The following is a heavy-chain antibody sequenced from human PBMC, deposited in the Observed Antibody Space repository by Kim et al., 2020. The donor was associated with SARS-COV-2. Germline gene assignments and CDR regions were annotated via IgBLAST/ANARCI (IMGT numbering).Heavy chain of an antibody. D-gene: IGHD2-2*03. Sequence: SETLSLTCAVYGGSFSGYYWSWIRQPPGKGLEWIGEINHSGSTNYNPSLKSRVTISVDTSKNQFSLKLSSVTAADTAVYYCARSEMDIVVVPAAMSFDYWGQGTLVTVSS. CDR3: ARSEMDIVVVPAAMSFDY. CDR1: GGSFSGYY. CDR2: INHSGST. J-gene: IGHJ4*02. V-gene: IGHV4-34*01.